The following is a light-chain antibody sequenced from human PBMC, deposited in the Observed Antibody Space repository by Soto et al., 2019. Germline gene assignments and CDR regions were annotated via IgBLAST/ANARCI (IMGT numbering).Light chain of an antibody. J-gene: IGKJ1*01. Sequence: DIQMTQSPSTLSASVGDRGTITCRASQSISSWLAWYQQKPGKAPKLLIYDASSLESGVPSRFSGSGSGTEFTLTISSLQPDDFATYYCQQYNSYSGFGQGTKVEIK. CDR3: QQYNSYSG. CDR1: QSISSW. CDR2: DAS. V-gene: IGKV1-5*01.